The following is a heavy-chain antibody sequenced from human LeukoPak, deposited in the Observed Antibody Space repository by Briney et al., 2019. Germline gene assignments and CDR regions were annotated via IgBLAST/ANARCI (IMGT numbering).Heavy chain of an antibody. CDR3: ARAFRGIFGVFEAFDI. V-gene: IGHV4-59*08. CDR1: GGSISSYY. D-gene: IGHD3-3*01. CDR2: IFYSGNT. Sequence: KPSETLSLTCTVSGGSISSYYWNWIRQPPGKGLEWIGYIFYSGNTKYNPSLRSRVSISVDTSKNQFSLKLSSVTAADTAVYYCARAFRGIFGVFEAFDIWGQGTMVTVSS. J-gene: IGHJ3*02.